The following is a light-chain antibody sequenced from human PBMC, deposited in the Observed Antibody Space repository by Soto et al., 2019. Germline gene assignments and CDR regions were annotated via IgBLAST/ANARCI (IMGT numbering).Light chain of an antibody. V-gene: IGLV2-11*01. J-gene: IGLJ3*02. CDR3: CSYAGSSFWV. Sequence: QSVLTQPRSVSGSPGQSVTISCTGTSSDVGGYNYVSWYQQHPGKAPKLMIYDVSKRPSGVPDRFSGSKSGNTASLTISRLQAEDEADYYCCSYAGSSFWVFGGGTKVTVL. CDR2: DVS. CDR1: SSDVGGYNY.